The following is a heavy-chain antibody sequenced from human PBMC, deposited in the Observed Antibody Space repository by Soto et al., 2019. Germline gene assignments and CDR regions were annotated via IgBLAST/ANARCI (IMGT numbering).Heavy chain of an antibody. D-gene: IGHD3-10*01. CDR3: ATRRPMGDAFDI. CDR2: IIPIFGTA. J-gene: IGHJ3*02. V-gene: IGHV1-69*13. CDR1: GGTFSSYA. Sequence: SVKVSCKASGGTFSSYAISWVRQAPGQGLEWMGGIIPIFGTANYAQKFQGRVTITADESTSTAYMELSSLRSEDTAGYYCATRRPMGDAFDIWDQGTMVTVSS.